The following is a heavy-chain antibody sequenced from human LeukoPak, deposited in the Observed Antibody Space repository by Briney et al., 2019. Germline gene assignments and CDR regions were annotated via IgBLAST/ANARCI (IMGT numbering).Heavy chain of an antibody. J-gene: IGHJ3*02. CDR2: ISSSSSYI. V-gene: IGHV3-21*01. Sequence: GGSLRLSCAASGLTFSSYSINWVRQAPGKGLEWVSSISSSSSYIYYADSVKGRFTISRDNAKNSLYLQMNSLRAEDTAVYYCARVSSLSGYYDAFDIWGQGTMVTVSS. CDR3: ARVSSLSGYYDAFDI. CDR1: GLTFSSYS. D-gene: IGHD3-22*01.